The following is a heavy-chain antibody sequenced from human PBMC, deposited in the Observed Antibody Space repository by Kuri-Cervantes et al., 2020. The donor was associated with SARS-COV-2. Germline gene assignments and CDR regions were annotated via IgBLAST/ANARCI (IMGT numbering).Heavy chain of an antibody. J-gene: IGHJ6*02. D-gene: IGHD5-24*01. CDR1: GFTFSSYG. CDR2: IWYDGSNK. Sequence: GESLKISCAASGFTFSSYGMHWVRQAPGKGLEWVAVIWYDGSNKYYADSVKGRFTISRDNSKNTLYLQTNSLRAEDTAVYYCAREEDGYYCYYAMDVWGQGTTVTVSS. V-gene: IGHV3-33*01. CDR3: AREEDGYYCYYAMDV.